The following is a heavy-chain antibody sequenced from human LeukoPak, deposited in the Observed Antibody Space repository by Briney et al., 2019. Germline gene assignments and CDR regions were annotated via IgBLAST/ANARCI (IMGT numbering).Heavy chain of an antibody. CDR2: ISSSSSYI. J-gene: IGHJ1*01. Sequence: GGSLRLSCAASGFTFSSYSMNWVRQAPGKGLEWVSSISSSSSYIYYADSVKGRFTISRDNAKNSLYLQMNSLRAEDTAVYYCARDPSWGHAEDFREGATTLGYFQHWGQGTLVTVSS. CDR1: GFTFSSYS. V-gene: IGHV3-21*01. D-gene: IGHD1-26*01. CDR3: ARDPSWGHAEDFREGATTLGYFQH.